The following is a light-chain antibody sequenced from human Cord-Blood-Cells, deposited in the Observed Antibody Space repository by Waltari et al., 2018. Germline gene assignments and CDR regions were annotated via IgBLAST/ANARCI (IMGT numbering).Light chain of an antibody. CDR3: SSYTSSSTVV. Sequence: QSALTQPRSVSGSPGQSVTISCTGTSSDVGGYNYVPWYQQHPGKAHKLMIYDVSNRPSGVSNRFSGSKSGNTASLTISGLQAEDEADYYCSSYTSSSTVVFGGGTKLTVL. CDR1: SSDVGGYNY. CDR2: DVS. J-gene: IGLJ2*01. V-gene: IGLV2-14*01.